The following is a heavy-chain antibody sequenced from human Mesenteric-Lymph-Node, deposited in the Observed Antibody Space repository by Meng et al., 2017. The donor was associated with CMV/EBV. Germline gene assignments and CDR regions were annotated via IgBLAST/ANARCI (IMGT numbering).Heavy chain of an antibody. CDR1: GFTFSSYE. CDR3: ARDHVVVVPAAIHYYYYGMDV. Sequence: GESLKISCAASGFTFSSYEMNWVRQAPGKGLGWVSYISSSGSTIYYADSVKGRFTISRDNAKNSLYLQMNSLRAEDTAVYYCARDHVVVVPAAIHYYYYGMDVWGQGTTVTVSS. J-gene: IGHJ6*02. CDR2: ISSSGSTI. D-gene: IGHD2-2*01. V-gene: IGHV3-48*03.